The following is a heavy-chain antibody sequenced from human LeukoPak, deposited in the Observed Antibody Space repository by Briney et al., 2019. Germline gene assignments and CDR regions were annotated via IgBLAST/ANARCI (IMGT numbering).Heavy chain of an antibody. J-gene: IGHJ4*02. CDR2: ISGSGGST. CDR3: ATGSHYYDSSGRDHY. D-gene: IGHD3-22*01. CDR1: GFTFSSYA. V-gene: IGHV3-23*01. Sequence: PGGSLRLSCAASGFTFSSYAMSWVRQAPGKGLEWVSAISGSGGSTYYADSVEGRFTISRDNSKNTLYLQMTSLRAGDTAVYYCATGSHYYDSSGRDHYWGQGTLVTVSS.